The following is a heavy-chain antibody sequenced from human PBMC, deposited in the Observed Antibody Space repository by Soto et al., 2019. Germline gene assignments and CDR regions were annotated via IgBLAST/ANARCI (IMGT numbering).Heavy chain of an antibody. CDR2: IWYDGSNK. V-gene: IGHV3-33*01. Sequence: GGSLRLSCAASGFTFSSYGMHWVRQAPGKGLEWVAVIWYDGSNKYYADSVKGRFTISRDNSKNTLYLQMNSLRAEDTAVYYCARDRPYYDSSGYKVYFQHWGQGTLVTVSS. CDR3: ARDRPYYDSSGYKVYFQH. CDR1: GFTFSSYG. D-gene: IGHD3-22*01. J-gene: IGHJ1*01.